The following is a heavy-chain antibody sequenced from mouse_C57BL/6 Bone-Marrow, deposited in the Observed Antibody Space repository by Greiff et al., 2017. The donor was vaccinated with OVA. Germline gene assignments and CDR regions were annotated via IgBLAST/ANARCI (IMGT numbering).Heavy chain of an antibody. Sequence: VQLQQSGAELVRPGASVKLSCTASGFNIKDDYMHWVKQRPEQGLEWIGWIDPENGDTEYASKFQGKATITADTSSNTAYLQLSSLTSEDTAVYYCTTPNWDWCAYWGQGTLVTVSA. D-gene: IGHD4-1*01. CDR3: TTPNWDWCAY. CDR1: GFNIKDDY. CDR2: IDPENGDT. J-gene: IGHJ3*01. V-gene: IGHV14-4*01.